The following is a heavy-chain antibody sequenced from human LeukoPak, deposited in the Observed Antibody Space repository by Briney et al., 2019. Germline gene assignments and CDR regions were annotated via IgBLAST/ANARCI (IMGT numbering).Heavy chain of an antibody. J-gene: IGHJ4*02. D-gene: IGHD2-15*01. Sequence: GASVKVSCKASGYTFPNYGINWVRQATGQGLEWMGWMNPNSGNTGYAQKFQGRVTMTRNTSISTAYMELSSLRSEDTAVYCCARGHGILATGGLIDYWGQGTLVTVSS. V-gene: IGHV1-8*02. CDR1: GYTFPNYG. CDR3: ARGHGILATGGLIDY. CDR2: MNPNSGNT.